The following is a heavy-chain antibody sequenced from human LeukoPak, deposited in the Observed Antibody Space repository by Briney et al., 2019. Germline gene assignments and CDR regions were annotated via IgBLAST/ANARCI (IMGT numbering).Heavy chain of an antibody. J-gene: IGHJ4*02. CDR3: ARHGGMVVIITLAS. CDR1: GFTFSNYA. D-gene: IGHD3-22*01. Sequence: HTGGSLRLSCGASGFTFSNYAMSWVRQAPGKGLEWVSAISGGAGSTYYTDSVKGRFTISRDNSKSTLYLQMNNLRAEDAAVYYCARHGGMVVIITLASWGQGTLVTVSS. CDR2: ISGGAGST. V-gene: IGHV3-23*01.